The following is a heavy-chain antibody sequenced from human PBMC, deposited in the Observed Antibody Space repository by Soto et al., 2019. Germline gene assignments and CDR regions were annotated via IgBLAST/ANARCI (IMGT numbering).Heavy chain of an antibody. D-gene: IGHD1-7*01. CDR1: AVTFSNYS. J-gene: IGHJ1*01. V-gene: IGHV3-48*02. Sequence: GGSLRLSCAASAVTFSNYSMNWVRQALGKGLEWVSYISPSSDAIYYADSVKGRFTISRDNAKNSLYLQMNSLRDGDTAVYSWARDLGGTTDHFLHWCKGTLVSVAS. CDR3: ARDLGGTTDHFLH. CDR2: ISPSSDAI.